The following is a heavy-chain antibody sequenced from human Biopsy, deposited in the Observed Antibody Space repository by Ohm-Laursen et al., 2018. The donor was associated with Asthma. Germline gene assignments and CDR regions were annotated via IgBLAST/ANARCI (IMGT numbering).Heavy chain of an antibody. D-gene: IGHD2-15*01. CDR1: GGTFNHYV. V-gene: IGHV1-69*13. CDR3: ARKAGSCISRSCYSLDF. Sequence: SANASCKSLGGTFNHYVIGWARQAPGQGLEWIGGINSVFGTTTYPQKFQDRVTIAADDSTSTVYMELSSLRSEDTAVYYCARKAGSCISRSCYSLDFRGQGALVTVSS. J-gene: IGHJ4*02. CDR2: INSVFGTT.